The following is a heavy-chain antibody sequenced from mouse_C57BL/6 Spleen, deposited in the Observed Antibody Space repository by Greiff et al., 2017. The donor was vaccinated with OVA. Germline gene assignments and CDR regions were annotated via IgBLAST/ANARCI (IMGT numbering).Heavy chain of an antibody. D-gene: IGHD1-1*01. CDR1: GFNIKDYY. Sequence: VQLQQSGAELVKPGASVKLSCTASGFNIKDYYMHWVKQRTEQGLEWIGRIDPEDGETKSAPKFQGKATITADTSSNTAYLQLSSLTAEDTAVYYCVAYYYGSSYGYFDVWGTGTTVTVSS. J-gene: IGHJ1*03. V-gene: IGHV14-2*01. CDR2: IDPEDGET. CDR3: VAYYYGSSYGYFDV.